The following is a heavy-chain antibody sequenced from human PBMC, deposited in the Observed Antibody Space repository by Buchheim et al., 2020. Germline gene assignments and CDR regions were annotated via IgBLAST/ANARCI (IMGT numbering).Heavy chain of an antibody. V-gene: IGHV3-23*01. J-gene: IGHJ6*03. D-gene: IGHD6-19*01. CDR2: ISGSGGST. CDR1: GFTFSSYA. Sequence: EVQLLESGGGLVQPGGSLRLSCAASGFTFSSYAMSWVRQAPGKGLEWVSAISGSGGSTYYADSVKGRFTISRDTSTNTLYLQMNSLRAEDTAVYYCARGGGWESKYSSGWYNYYYYYYMDVWGKGTT. CDR3: ARGGGWESKYSSGWYNYYYYYYMDV.